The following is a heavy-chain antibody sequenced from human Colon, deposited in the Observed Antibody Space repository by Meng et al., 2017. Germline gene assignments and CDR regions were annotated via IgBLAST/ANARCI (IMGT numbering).Heavy chain of an antibody. J-gene: IGHJ4*02. CDR1: VLSVRRSPYY. CDR2: IYYSGTT. D-gene: IGHD1-14*01. Sequence: PGLVLASEPLSLTCTVSVLSVRRSPYYWSWIPQPPGKGLECIGCIYYSGTTNYNPSLKSRVTISVDTSKNQFSLKLSSVTPADTAVYFCARDRVPGKYWGQGTLVTVSS. CDR3: ARDRVPGKY. V-gene: IGHV4-61*01.